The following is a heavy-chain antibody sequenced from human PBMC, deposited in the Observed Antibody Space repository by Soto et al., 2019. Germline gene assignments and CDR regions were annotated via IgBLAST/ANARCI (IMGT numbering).Heavy chain of an antibody. CDR2: IIPIFGTA. CDR1: VGTFSSYA. V-gene: IGHV1-69*13. Sequence: GXSVKVSCKASVGTFSSYAISWVRQAPGQGLEWMGGIIPIFGTANYAQKLQGRVTITADESTSTAYMELSRLRSEDTAVYYCARDRLDYYDRKIYYFDYWGQGTLVTVS. CDR3: ARDRLDYYDRKIYYFDY. J-gene: IGHJ4*02. D-gene: IGHD3-22*01.